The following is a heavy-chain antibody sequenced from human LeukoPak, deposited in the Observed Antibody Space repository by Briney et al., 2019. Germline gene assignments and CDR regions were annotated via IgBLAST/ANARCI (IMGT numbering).Heavy chain of an antibody. D-gene: IGHD5-12*01. CDR2: FYDSGST. CDR1: GLTFSSYS. V-gene: IGHV4-39*01. CDR3: ARHSRPGYGDYENAFDI. J-gene: IGHJ3*02. Sequence: GSLRLSCAASGLTFSSYSMNWIRQPPGNGLEWIGNFYDSGSTWYNPSLKSRVTISGDTSKNQFSLKLTSVTAADTALYYCARHSRPGYGDYENAFDIWGQGTMVTVSS.